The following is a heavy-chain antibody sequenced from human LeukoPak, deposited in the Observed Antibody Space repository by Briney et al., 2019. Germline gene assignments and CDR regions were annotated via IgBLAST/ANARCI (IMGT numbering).Heavy chain of an antibody. CDR1: GYTFNTFG. D-gene: IGHD1/OR15-1a*01. Sequence: ASVKVSCKTSGYTFNTFGLSWVRQAPGRGLEWMGWISAYNFNVKYAQKFQGRVTMTADTSTNTAYMELRSLRSDDTAVYYCAREEQFYYMDVWGKGTTVTVSS. CDR2: ISAYNFNV. V-gene: IGHV1-18*01. J-gene: IGHJ6*03. CDR3: AREEQFYYMDV.